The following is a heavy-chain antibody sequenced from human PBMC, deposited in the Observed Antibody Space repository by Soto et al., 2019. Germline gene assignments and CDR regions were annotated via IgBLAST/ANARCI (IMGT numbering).Heavy chain of an antibody. D-gene: IGHD4-17*01. CDR1: GGSFSGYY. J-gene: IGHJ3*02. CDR3: ARGLEGYGGNPDAFDI. Sequence: SETLSLTCAVYGGSFSGYYWSWIRQPPGKGLEWIGEINHSGSTNYNPSLKSRVTISVDTSKNQFSLKLSSVTAADTAVYYCARGLEGYGGNPDAFDIWGQGTMVTVSS. CDR2: INHSGST. V-gene: IGHV4-34*01.